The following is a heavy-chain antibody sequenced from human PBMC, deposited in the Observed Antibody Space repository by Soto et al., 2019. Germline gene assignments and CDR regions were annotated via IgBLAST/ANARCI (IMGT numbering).Heavy chain of an antibody. D-gene: IGHD2-2*01. J-gene: IGHJ4*02. CDR1: GYSFPDYG. CDR2: SAAYNDDT. V-gene: IGHV1-18*01. Sequence: QVQLVQSGTEVKKPGASVKVSCKTSGYSFPDYGVTWVRQAPGEGLQWMGWSAAYNDDTDYAQDFQGRVTMTTHTATITAYMELRSLRSDDTAVYFCARSRSSAMVTSDYWGQGTLVTVSS. CDR3: ARSRSSAMVTSDY.